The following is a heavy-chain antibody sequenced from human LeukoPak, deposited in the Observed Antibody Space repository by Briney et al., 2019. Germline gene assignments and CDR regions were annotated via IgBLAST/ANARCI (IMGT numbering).Heavy chain of an antibody. J-gene: IGHJ4*02. D-gene: IGHD3-22*01. CDR3: VKEPHYYDRSGYF. V-gene: IGHV3-43*02. Sequence: GGSLRLSCAASGFTFDVYAMLCVRHAPGEGLEWVSLICGDGGSTYYADSVKGRFTISRDHRKNSLFLQMKSLRTDDTALYYCVKEPHYYDRSGYFWGQGTLVTVSS. CDR2: ICGDGGST. CDR1: GFTFDVYA.